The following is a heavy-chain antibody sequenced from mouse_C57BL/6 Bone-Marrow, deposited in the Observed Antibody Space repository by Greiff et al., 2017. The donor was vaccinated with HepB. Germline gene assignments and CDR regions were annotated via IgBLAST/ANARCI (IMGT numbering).Heavy chain of an antibody. J-gene: IGHJ2*01. CDR1: GYTFTDYY. Sequence: QVQLQQSGAELVRPGASVKLSCKASGYTFTDYYINWVKQRPGQGLEWIARIYPGSGNTYYNEKFKGKATLTAEKSSSTAYMQLSSLTSEDSAVYFCARPDDYWGQGTTLTVSS. V-gene: IGHV1-76*01. CDR3: ARPDDY. CDR2: IYPGSGNT.